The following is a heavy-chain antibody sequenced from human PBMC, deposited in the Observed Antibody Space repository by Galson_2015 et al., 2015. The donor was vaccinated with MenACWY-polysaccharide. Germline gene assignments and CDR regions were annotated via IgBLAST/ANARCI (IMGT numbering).Heavy chain of an antibody. J-gene: IGHJ5*02. CDR2: IYDTGRT. D-gene: IGHD3-10*01. V-gene: IGHV4-28*03. Sequence: SETLSLTCAVSGDSISNYNWWHWIRQPPGKGLEWIASIYDTGRTFYNPSFEGRVTISIDTSKNHFSLNLTSVTAADTAMYFCARDGHYYGPGSYGWFDPWGQGTLVVVSS. CDR1: GDSISNYNW. CDR3: ARDGHYYGPGSYGWFDP.